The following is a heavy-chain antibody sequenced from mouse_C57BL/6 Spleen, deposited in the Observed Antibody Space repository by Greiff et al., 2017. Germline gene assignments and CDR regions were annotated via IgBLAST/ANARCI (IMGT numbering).Heavy chain of an antibody. J-gene: IGHJ4*01. Sequence: VQRVESGPGLVQPSQRLSITCTVSGFSLTSYGVHWVRQSPGKGLEWLGVIWSGGSTDYNAAFISRLSISKDNSKSQVFFKMNSLQADDTAIYYCARKGYDYDGDAMDYWGQGTSVTVSS. V-gene: IGHV2-2*01. CDR2: IWSGGST. CDR1: GFSLTSYG. D-gene: IGHD2-4*01. CDR3: ARKGYDYDGDAMDY.